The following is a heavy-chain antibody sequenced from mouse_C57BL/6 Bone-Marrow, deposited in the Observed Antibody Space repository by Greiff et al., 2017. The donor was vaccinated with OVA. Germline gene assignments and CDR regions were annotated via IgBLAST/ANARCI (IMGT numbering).Heavy chain of an antibody. CDR1: GYTFTSYG. CDR2: IYPRSGNT. J-gene: IGHJ1*03. D-gene: IGHD2-1*01. CDR3: ARAIYYGNWYFDV. Sequence: VQLQQSGAELARPGASVKLSCKASGYTFTSYGISWVKQRTGQGLEWIGEIYPRSGNTYYNEKFKGKATLTADKSSSTAYMELRSLTSEDSAVYFCARAIYYGNWYFDVWGTGTTVTVSS. V-gene: IGHV1-81*01.